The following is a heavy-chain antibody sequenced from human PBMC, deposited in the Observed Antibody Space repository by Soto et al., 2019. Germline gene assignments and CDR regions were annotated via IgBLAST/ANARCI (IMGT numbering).Heavy chain of an antibody. CDR1: GGSISSYY. CDR2: INYSGST. J-gene: IGHJ3*02. Sequence: SETLSLTCTVSGGSISSYYWSWIRQPPGKGLEWIGYINYSGSTNYNPSLKSRVTISVDTSKNQFSLKLSSVTAADTAVYYCAREAVAEDAFDIWGQGTMVTVSS. V-gene: IGHV4-59*01. D-gene: IGHD6-19*01. CDR3: AREAVAEDAFDI.